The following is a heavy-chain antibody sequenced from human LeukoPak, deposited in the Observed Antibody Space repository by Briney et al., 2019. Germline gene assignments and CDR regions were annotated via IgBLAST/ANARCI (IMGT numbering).Heavy chain of an antibody. CDR1: GYTFTGYY. CDR2: INPNSGDT. CDR3: AKPRFGYCSSTNCYSWFDP. D-gene: IGHD2-2*03. V-gene: IGHV1-2*02. J-gene: IGHJ5*02. Sequence: ASVKVSCKASGYTFTGYYMHWVRQAPGQGLEWMGWINPNSGDTNYTQKFQGRATMTRDTSISTAYMELSRLRSDDTAVYYCAKPRFGYCSSTNCYSWFDPWGQGTLVTVSS.